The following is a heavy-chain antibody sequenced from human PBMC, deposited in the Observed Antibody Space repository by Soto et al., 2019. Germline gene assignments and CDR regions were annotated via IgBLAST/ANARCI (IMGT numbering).Heavy chain of an antibody. CDR2: IWYDGSNK. CDR3: ATDDYYDAY. CDR1: GFTFSSYG. V-gene: IGHV3-33*01. J-gene: IGHJ4*02. Sequence: QVQLVESGGGVVQPGRSLRLSCAASGFTFSSYGMHWVRQAPGKGLEWVAVIWYDGSNKYYADSVKGRFTISRDKSKNTLYLQMNSLRAEDTAVYYCATDDYYDAYWGQGTLVTVSS. D-gene: IGHD3-22*01.